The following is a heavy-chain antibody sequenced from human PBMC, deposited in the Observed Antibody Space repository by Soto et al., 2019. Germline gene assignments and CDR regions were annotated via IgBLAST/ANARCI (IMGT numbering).Heavy chain of an antibody. V-gene: IGHV3-43*01. CDR2: ISWDGGST. J-gene: IGHJ4*02. CDR1: GFTFDDYT. CDR3: AKDISGGWRGSFDH. Sequence: PGGSLRLSCAASGFTFDDYTMHWVRQAPGKGLEWVSLISWDGGSTYYADSVKGRFTISRDNSKNSLYLQMNSLRTEDTALYYCAKDISGGWRGSFDHWGQGTLVTVSS. D-gene: IGHD3-16*01.